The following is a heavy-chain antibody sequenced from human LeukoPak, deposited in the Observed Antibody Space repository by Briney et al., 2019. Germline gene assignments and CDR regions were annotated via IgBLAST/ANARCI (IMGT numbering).Heavy chain of an antibody. D-gene: IGHD4-11*01. CDR1: GFTFRSYS. J-gene: IGHJ4*02. CDR2: ISSSSTYI. CDR3: AITTLQSYFDY. V-gene: IGHV3-21*01. Sequence: PGGSLRLSCAASGFTFRSYSLNWVRQATGKGLEWVSSISSSSTYIYYADSVKGRFTISRDNAKNSLYLQMNSLRAEDTAVYYSAITTLQSYFDYWGQGTLVTVSS.